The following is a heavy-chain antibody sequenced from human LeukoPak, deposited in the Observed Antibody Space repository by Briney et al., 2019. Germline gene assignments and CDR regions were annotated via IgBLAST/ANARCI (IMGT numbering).Heavy chain of an antibody. V-gene: IGHV4-39*01. Sequence: KSSETLSLTCTVSGGSISSSSYYWGWIRQPPGKGLEWIGSIYYSGSTYYNPSLKSRVTISVDTSKNQFSLKLSSVTAADTAVYYCARRPGDYDAFDIWGQGTMVTVSS. CDR2: IYYSGST. J-gene: IGHJ3*02. CDR3: ARRPGDYDAFDI. D-gene: IGHD4-17*01. CDR1: GGSISSSSYY.